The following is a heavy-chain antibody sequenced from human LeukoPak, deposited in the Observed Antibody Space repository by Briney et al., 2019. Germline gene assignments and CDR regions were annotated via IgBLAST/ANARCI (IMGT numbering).Heavy chain of an antibody. Sequence: SETLSLTCTVSGGSISSSSYYWGWIRQPPGKGLGWIGSIYYSGSTYYNPSLKSRVTISVDTSKNQFSLKLSSVTAADTAVHYCARGRAVTDYWGQGTLVTVSS. D-gene: IGHD4-23*01. CDR3: ARGRAVTDY. CDR1: GGSISSSSYY. V-gene: IGHV4-39*01. J-gene: IGHJ4*02. CDR2: IYYSGST.